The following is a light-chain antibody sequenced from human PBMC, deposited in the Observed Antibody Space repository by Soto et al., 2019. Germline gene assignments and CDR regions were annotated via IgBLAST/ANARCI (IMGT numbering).Light chain of an antibody. CDR2: EVS. J-gene: IGLJ1*01. Sequence: QSALTQPPSASGSPGQSVTISCTGTSSDVGGYNYVSWYQQHPGKAPKLMIYEVSKRPSGVPDRFSGSKSATTASLTVSGLQAEDEADYYCSSYAGSSNYVFGTGTKLTVL. CDR1: SSDVGGYNY. CDR3: SSYAGSSNYV. V-gene: IGLV2-8*01.